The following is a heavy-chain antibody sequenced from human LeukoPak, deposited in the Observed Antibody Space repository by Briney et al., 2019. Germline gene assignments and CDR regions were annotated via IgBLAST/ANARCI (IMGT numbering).Heavy chain of an antibody. J-gene: IGHJ4*02. CDR3: ARHPGMDY. V-gene: IGHV4-39*01. CDR1: GGSISSSSSYY. Sequence: SETLSLTCTVSGGSISSSSSYYWGWIRQPPGRGLEWIGSINYSGSTFYNPSLKSRVAISVDTSKNHFSLSLSSVTAADTAVYYCARHPGMDYWGQGTLVTVSS. CDR2: INYSGST.